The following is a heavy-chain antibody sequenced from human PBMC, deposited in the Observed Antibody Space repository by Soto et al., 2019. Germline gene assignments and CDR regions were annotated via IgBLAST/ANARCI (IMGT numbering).Heavy chain of an antibody. CDR3: AKASSPQGLVHYWYFDL. D-gene: IGHD6-19*01. CDR1: GFTFSNYV. Sequence: QVQLVESGGGVVQPGRSLRLSCAASGFTFSNYVMHWVRQAPGKGLEWVAVISFDGSNKYHVDSVKGRFTVSRDNSKDTVYMEMNSLRTEDTAVYYCAKASSPQGLVHYWYFDLWGRGTLVTVSS. V-gene: IGHV3-30*18. CDR2: ISFDGSNK. J-gene: IGHJ2*01.